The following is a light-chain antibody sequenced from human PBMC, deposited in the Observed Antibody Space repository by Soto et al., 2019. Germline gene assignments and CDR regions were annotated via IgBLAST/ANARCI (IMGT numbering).Light chain of an antibody. Sequence: EIVMTQSPATLSVSPGERATLSCRASQSVSSELAWYQHQPGQAPRLLMYGASTRATGIPARFSGGGSGTEFTPTISSLQSEDFAVYYCQQRSNWLTWTFGQGTKVDIK. CDR3: QQRSNWLTWT. CDR2: GAS. J-gene: IGKJ1*01. V-gene: IGKV3D-15*01. CDR1: QSVSSE.